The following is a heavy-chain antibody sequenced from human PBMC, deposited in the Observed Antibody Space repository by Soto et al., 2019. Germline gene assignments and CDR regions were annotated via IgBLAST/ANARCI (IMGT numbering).Heavy chain of an antibody. CDR3: ARDRVDIVATIYYYYGMDV. D-gene: IGHD5-12*01. CDR1: GYTFTSYA. CDR2: INAGNGNT. V-gene: IGHV1-3*01. J-gene: IGHJ6*02. Sequence: GASVKVSCKASGYTFTSYAMHWVRQAPGQRLEWMGWINAGNGNTKYSQKFQGRVTITRDTSASTAYMELSRLRSDDTAVYYCARDRVDIVATIYYYYGMDVWGQGXTVTVYS.